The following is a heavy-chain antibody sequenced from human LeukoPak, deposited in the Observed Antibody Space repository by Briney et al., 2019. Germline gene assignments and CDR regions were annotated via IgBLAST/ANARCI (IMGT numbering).Heavy chain of an antibody. D-gene: IGHD5-18*01. Sequence: GASVKVSCKASGGTFSSYAISWVRQAPGQGLEWMGGIIPIFGTANYAQKFQGRVTITADKSTSTAYMELSSLRSEDTAVYYCATIHVDTAMVMPGRYYYGMDVWGKGTTVTVSS. CDR3: ATIHVDTAMVMPGRYYYGMDV. CDR1: GGTFSSYA. CDR2: IIPIFGTA. V-gene: IGHV1-69*06. J-gene: IGHJ6*04.